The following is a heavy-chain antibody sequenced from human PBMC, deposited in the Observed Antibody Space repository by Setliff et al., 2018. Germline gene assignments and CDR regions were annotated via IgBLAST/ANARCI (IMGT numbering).Heavy chain of an antibody. CDR2: ISGYGSRT. J-gene: IGHJ3*02. Sequence: GGSLRLSCAASGFTFSSYAMAWVRQAPGKGLEWVSGISGYGSRTYYADSVKGRSTISRDNSQNTMYLQMNSLRAEDTAVYYCIRDTSGRDAFDIWGQGTMVTVSS. D-gene: IGHD6-19*01. CDR3: IRDTSGRDAFDI. V-gene: IGHV3-23*01. CDR1: GFTFSSYA.